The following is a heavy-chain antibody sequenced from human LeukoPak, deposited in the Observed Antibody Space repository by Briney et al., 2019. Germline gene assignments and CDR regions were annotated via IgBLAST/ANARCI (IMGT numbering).Heavy chain of an antibody. V-gene: IGHV3-64*01. CDR3: ARGGPRDGYDY. CDR1: GFTFSSYA. Sequence: GGSLRLSCATAGFTFSSYAMHWVRQAPGQGLEYVSAISSNGGSTYYANSVKGRFTISRDNSKNTLYLQMGSLRAEDTAVYYCARGGPRDGYDYWGQGTLVTVSS. D-gene: IGHD5-18*01. CDR2: ISSNGGST. J-gene: IGHJ4*02.